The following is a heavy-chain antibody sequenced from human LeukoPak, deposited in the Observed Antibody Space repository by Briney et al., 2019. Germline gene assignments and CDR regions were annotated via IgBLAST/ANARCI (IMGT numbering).Heavy chain of an antibody. Sequence: GGSLRLSCAASGFTFSSYAMSWVRQAPGKGLEWVSGISGSGGSTYYADSVKGRFTISRDNSKNTLYLQMDSLRAGDTAVYYCAKRYCTSASCSCFDYWGQGTLVTVSS. D-gene: IGHD2-2*01. CDR2: ISGSGGST. V-gene: IGHV3-23*01. J-gene: IGHJ4*02. CDR1: GFTFSSYA. CDR3: AKRYCTSASCSCFDY.